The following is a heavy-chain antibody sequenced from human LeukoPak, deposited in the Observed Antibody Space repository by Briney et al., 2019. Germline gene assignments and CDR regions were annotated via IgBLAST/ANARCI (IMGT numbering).Heavy chain of an antibody. Sequence: GGSLRLSCAASGFTFSDSTMSWYRQAPGKGLEWVGFIRRKVYGGTAEYAASVKGRFTISRDDSKSIAYLQMDSLKIEDTAVYYCTRGQGLYYWGQGTLVIVSS. V-gene: IGHV3-49*03. CDR3: TRGQGLYY. J-gene: IGHJ4*02. D-gene: IGHD3/OR15-3a*01. CDR1: GFTFSDST. CDR2: IRRKVYGGTA.